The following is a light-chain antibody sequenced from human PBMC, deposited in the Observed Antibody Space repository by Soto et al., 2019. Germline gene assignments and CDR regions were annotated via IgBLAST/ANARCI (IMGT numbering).Light chain of an antibody. CDR3: SSYTTSNTRQIV. V-gene: IGLV2-14*03. Sequence: QSALTQPASVSGSPGQSITISCTSTSSDVGGYNYVSWHQHHPGKAPKLIIYDVSNRPSGVSIRFSGSKSDNTASLTISGLQPEDEADYHCSSYTTSNTRQIVFGTGTKVTVL. J-gene: IGLJ1*01. CDR1: SSDVGGYNY. CDR2: DVS.